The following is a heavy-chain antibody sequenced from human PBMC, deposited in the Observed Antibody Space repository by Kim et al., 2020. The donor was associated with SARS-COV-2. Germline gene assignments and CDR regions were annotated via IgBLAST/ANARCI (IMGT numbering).Heavy chain of an antibody. CDR3: ARDPYYYDSSGYWFDP. D-gene: IGHD3-22*01. CDR1: GYTFTSYG. J-gene: IGHJ5*02. V-gene: IGHV1-18*04. CDR2: ISAYNGNT. Sequence: ASVKVSCKASGYTFTSYGISWVRQAPGQGLEWMGWISAYNGNTNYAQKLQGRVTMTTDTSTSTAYMELRSLRSDDTAVYYCARDPYYYDSSGYWFDPWGQGTLVTVSS.